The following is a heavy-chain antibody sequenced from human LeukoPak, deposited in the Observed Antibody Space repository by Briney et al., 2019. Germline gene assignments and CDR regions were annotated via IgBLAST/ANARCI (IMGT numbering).Heavy chain of an antibody. V-gene: IGHV3-74*01. CDR1: GFTFSSYW. D-gene: IGHD4-23*01. Sequence: PGGSLRLSCAASGFTFSSYWMHWVRQAPGKGLVWVSRINSDGSNTSYADSVKGRFTISRDNAKNTLYLQMNSLRAEDTAVYYCARGFKYGGNSNMDYWGQGTLVTVSS. J-gene: IGHJ4*02. CDR3: ARGFKYGGNSNMDY. CDR2: INSDGSNT.